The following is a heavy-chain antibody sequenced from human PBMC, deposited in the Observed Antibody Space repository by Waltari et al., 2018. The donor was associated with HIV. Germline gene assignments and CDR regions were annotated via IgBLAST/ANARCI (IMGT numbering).Heavy chain of an antibody. CDR2: IHMKNGDT. V-gene: IGHV1-2*02. J-gene: IGHJ4*02. D-gene: IGHD5-12*01. CDR3: ARDPERKDGYNFDS. Sequence: QAQLVQSGAEVKKPGASVKVACQASKSAFITYYLHWVRQAPGQGLEWMGYIHMKNGDTKYAPRFQDRVTLTRDTSTSTGYLELTTLTSDDTAVYFCARDPERKDGYNFDSWGQGTLVTVSS. CDR1: KSAFITYY.